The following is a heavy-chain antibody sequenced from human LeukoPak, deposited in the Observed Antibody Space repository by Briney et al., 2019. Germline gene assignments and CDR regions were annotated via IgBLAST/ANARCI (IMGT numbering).Heavy chain of an antibody. V-gene: IGHV3-23*01. Sequence: GGSLRLSCAASGFSFTSYAMSWVRQAQGKGLEWVSAVSRSGGATYYADSVKGRFTISRDNSKNTLYLQMNSLRAEDTAVYYCAKGSSGWYGSPLDYWGQGTLVTVSS. CDR2: VSRSGGAT. CDR1: GFSFTSYA. CDR3: AKGSSGWYGSPLDY. J-gene: IGHJ4*02. D-gene: IGHD6-19*01.